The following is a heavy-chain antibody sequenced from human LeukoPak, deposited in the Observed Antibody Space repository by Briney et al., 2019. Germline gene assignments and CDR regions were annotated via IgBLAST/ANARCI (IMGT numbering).Heavy chain of an antibody. CDR3: ARLGGSYWDY. J-gene: IGHJ4*02. Sequence: PSETLSLTCTVSGGSISSGGYYWSWIRQHPGKGLEWIAYIYHSGSTYYNPSLKSRVTISVDRSKNQFSLKLSSVTAADTAVYYCARLGGSYWDYWGQGTLVTVSS. CDR2: IYHSGST. V-gene: IGHV4-31*03. D-gene: IGHD1-26*01. CDR1: GGSISSGGYY.